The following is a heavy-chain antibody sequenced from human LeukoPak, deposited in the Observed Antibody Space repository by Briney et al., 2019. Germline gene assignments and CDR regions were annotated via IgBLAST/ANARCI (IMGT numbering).Heavy chain of an antibody. CDR1: GYTLTELS. CDR3: ATSPPASDWFDP. CDR2: FDPEDGET. V-gene: IGHV1-24*01. J-gene: IGHJ5*02. D-gene: IGHD2-2*01. Sequence: ASVTVSCKVSGYTLTELSMHWVRQAPGKGLEGMGGFDPEDGETIYAQKFQGRVTMTEDTSTDTAYMELSSLRSEDTAVYYCATSPPASDWFDPWGQGTLVTVSS.